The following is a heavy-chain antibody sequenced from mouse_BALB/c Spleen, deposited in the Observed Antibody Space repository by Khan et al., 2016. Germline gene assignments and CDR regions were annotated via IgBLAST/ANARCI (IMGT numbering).Heavy chain of an antibody. CDR2: ISYSGRT. V-gene: IGHV3-1*02. Sequence: EVQLQASGPGLVKPSQSLSLTCTVTGYSITSGYWIRPFPGNKLEWMGYISYSGRTNYNPSLKSRISITRDTSKNQFFLQLNSVTTEDTATYYCARTARIKYWGQGTTLTVSS. J-gene: IGHJ2*01. CDR1: GYSITSG. D-gene: IGHD1-2*01. CDR3: ARTARIKY.